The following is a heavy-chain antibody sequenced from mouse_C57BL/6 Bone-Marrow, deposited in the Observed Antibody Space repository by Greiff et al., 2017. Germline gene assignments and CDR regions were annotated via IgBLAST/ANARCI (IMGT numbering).Heavy chain of an antibody. V-gene: IGHV1-55*01. J-gene: IGHJ4*01. CDR1: GYTFTSYW. D-gene: IGHD2-3*01. Sequence: QVQLKQPGAELVKPGASVKMSCKASGYTFTSYWLTWVKQRPGQGLEWIGDIYPGSGSTNYNEKFKSKATLTVDTSSSTAYMQLSSLTSEDSAVYYCARWGWLLLYAMDYWGQGNSVTVSS. CDR2: IYPGSGST. CDR3: ARWGWLLLYAMDY.